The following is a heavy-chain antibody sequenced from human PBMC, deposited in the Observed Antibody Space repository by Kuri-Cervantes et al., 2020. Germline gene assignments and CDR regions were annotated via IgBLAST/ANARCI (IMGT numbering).Heavy chain of an antibody. Sequence: ASVKVSCKASGYTFTSYDINWVRQATGQGLEWMGWMNPNSGNTGYARKFQGRVTMTRNTSISTAYMELSSLRSEDTAVYYCARGDSSSWYANDYWGQGTRVTVSS. V-gene: IGHV1-8*01. J-gene: IGHJ4*02. CDR3: ARGDSSSWYANDY. CDR1: GYTFTSYD. D-gene: IGHD6-13*01. CDR2: MNPNSGNT.